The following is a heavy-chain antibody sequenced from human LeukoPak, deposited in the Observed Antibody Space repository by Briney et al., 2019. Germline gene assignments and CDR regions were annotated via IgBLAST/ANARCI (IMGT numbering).Heavy chain of an antibody. J-gene: IGHJ4*02. CDR3: ARTNGAYGGTVDY. D-gene: IGHD4-23*01. CDR1: GFTFSSYW. Sequence: QAGGSLRLSCAASGFTFSSYWMSWVRPAPGKGLEWVANIKQDGSEKYYVESVKGRFTISRDNAKNSLYLQMNSLRAEDTAVYYCARTNGAYGGTVDYWGQGTLVTVSS. CDR2: IKQDGSEK. V-gene: IGHV3-7*04.